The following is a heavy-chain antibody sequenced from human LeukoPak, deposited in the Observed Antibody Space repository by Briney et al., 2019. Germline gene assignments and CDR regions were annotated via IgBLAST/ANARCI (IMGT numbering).Heavy chain of an antibody. J-gene: IGHJ3*02. V-gene: IGHV3-23*01. D-gene: IGHD5-18*01. Sequence: GGSLRLSCAASGFTFSGYGMSWVRQAPGKGLKWVSAISGSGGSTYYADSVKGRFTISRDNSKNTLYLQMNSLRAEDTAVYYCARARSSYGYGDAFDIWGQGTMVTVSS. CDR1: GFTFSGYG. CDR3: ARARSSYGYGDAFDI. CDR2: ISGSGGST.